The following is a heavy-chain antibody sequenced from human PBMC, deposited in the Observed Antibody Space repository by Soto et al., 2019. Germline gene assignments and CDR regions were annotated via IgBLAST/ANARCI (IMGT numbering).Heavy chain of an antibody. D-gene: IGHD6-19*01. V-gene: IGHV3-53*01. CDR2: IYAGGYT. Sequence: GGSLRLSCAVSGVTVGSAYMAWVRRAPEKGLQWVSVIYAGGYTTYADSVKGRFTISRDTYKNILYLQMNSLRVDDTGVYFCARGGSSGYITPPIKKWFDPWGQEPWSPSPQ. CDR1: GVTVGSAY. J-gene: IGHJ5*02. CDR3: ARGGSSGYITPPIKKWFDP.